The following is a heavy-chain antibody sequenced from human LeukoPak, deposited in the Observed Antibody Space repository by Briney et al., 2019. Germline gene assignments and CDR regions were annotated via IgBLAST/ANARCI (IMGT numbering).Heavy chain of an antibody. V-gene: IGHV4-4*07. Sequence: SETLSLTCTVSGGSISSYYWSWIRQPAGKGLEWIGRIYTSGSTSYNPSLENRVTMSVDTSKNQFSLKLSSVTAADTAVYYCARYYYGSGSYYADYWGQGTLVTVSS. D-gene: IGHD3-10*01. CDR3: ARYYYGSGSYYADY. CDR2: IYTSGST. J-gene: IGHJ4*02. CDR1: GGSISSYY.